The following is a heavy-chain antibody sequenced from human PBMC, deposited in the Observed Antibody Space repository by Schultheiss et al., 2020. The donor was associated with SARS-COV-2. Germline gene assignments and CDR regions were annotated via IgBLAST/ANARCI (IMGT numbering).Heavy chain of an antibody. CDR2: IIPIFGTA. CDR1: GYTFSIYG. J-gene: IGHJ5*02. CDR3: ARSRRPQTYNWFDP. Sequence: SVKVSCKASGYTFSIYGISWVRQAPGQGLEWMGGIIPIFGTANYAQKFQGRVTITADESTSTAYMELSSLRSEDTAVYYCARSRRPQTYNWFDPWGQGTLVTVSS. V-gene: IGHV1-69*13.